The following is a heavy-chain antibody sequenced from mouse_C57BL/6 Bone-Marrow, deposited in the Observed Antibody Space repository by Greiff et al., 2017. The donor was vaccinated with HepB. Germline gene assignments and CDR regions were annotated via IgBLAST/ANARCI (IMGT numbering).Heavy chain of an antibody. D-gene: IGHD1-1*01. CDR2: IYPGGGYT. V-gene: IGHV1-63*01. J-gene: IGHJ4*01. CDR1: GYTFTNYW. Sequence: QVQLKESGAELVRPGTSVKMSCKASGYTFTNYWIGWAKQRPGHGLEWIGDIYPGGGYTNYNEKFKGKATLTADKSSSTAYMQFSSLTSEDSAIYYCARSHTTGFYYYAMDYWGQGTSVTVSS. CDR3: ARSHTTGFYYYAMDY.